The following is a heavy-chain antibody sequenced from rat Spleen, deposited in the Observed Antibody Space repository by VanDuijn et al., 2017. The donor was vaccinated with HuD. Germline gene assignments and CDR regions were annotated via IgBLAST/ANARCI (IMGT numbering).Heavy chain of an antibody. Sequence: EVQLVESGGGLVQPGRSLKLSCVASGFTFNNYWMTWIRQSPTMGLEWVASITPSGASTYYRDSVKGRFTISRDNAKSILYLQMNSLRSEDTATYYCTREFRRFAYWGQGTLVTVSS. J-gene: IGHJ3*01. CDR3: TREFRRFAY. CDR1: GFTFNNYW. V-gene: IGHV5-31*01. CDR2: ITPSGAST.